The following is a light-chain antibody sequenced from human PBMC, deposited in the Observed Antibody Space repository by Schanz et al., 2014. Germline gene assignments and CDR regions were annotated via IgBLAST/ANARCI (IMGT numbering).Light chain of an antibody. CDR2: DNH. J-gene: IGLJ3*02. Sequence: QSVLTQPPSVSAAPGHKVTISCSGSSSEIGDNYVSWYQHLPGTAPKVLIYDNHYRPSGIPDRFSGSKSGTSATLDITGLQTGDEADYYCGTWDSSLSAGVFGGGTKLTVL. CDR1: SSEIGDNY. CDR3: GTWDSSLSAGV. V-gene: IGLV1-51*01.